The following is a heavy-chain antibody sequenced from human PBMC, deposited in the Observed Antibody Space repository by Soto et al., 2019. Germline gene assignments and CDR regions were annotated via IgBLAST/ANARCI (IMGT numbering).Heavy chain of an antibody. CDR2: IYYSGST. J-gene: IGHJ6*02. CDR1: GLSISSSSYY. CDR3: ARIGVLTRYYGMDV. D-gene: IGHD3-16*01. Sequence: SDTLSLTCTVPGLSISSSSYYWGWIRQPPGKGLEWIGSIYYSGSTYYNPSLKSRVTISVDTSKNQFSLKLSSVTAADTAVYYCARIGVLTRYYGMDVWGQGTTVT. V-gene: IGHV4-39*01.